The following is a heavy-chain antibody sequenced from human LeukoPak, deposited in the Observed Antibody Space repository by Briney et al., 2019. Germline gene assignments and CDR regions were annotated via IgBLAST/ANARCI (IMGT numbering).Heavy chain of an antibody. D-gene: IGHD2/OR15-2a*01. Sequence: GGSLRLSCAASGSTFSTYAMSWVRQAPGKGLEWVSAISGRPSYADSVKGRFTISRDNSKNTLYLQVNSLRAEDTAVYYCAIALDYWYFDYWGQGTLVTVSS. CDR1: GSTFSTYA. V-gene: IGHV3-23*01. CDR2: ISGRP. CDR3: AIALDYWYFDY. J-gene: IGHJ4*02.